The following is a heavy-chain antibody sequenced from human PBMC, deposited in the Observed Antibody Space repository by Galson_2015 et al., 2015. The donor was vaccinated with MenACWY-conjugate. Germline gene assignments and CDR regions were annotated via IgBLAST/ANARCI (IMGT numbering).Heavy chain of an antibody. J-gene: IGHJ2*01. D-gene: IGHD4-23*01. CDR2: ISSDGSNK. Sequence: SLRLSCAASGFPFSTYGMHWVRQAPGKGLEWVALISSDGSNKYYADSVNGRFTISRDNSKNTLYLQMTSLRAEDTTVYYCARVSTVVPLSYWYFDLWGRGTLVTVSS. V-gene: IGHV3-30*03. CDR3: ARVSTVVPLSYWYFDL. CDR1: GFPFSTYG.